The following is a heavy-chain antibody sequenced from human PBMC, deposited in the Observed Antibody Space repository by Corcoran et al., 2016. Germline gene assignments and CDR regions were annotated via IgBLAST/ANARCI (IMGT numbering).Heavy chain of an antibody. CDR2: IKEDGSEK. Sequence: EVQLVESGGGLVQPEGSLRLSCAASGFTLKNYLMSWVRQAPGKGLEWVANIKEDGSEKYYVDSVKGRFTISRDNAKSSLYLQMNSLRAADTAMYYCARPRYLGVDYWGQGTLVTVSS. J-gene: IGHJ4*02. CDR1: GFTLKNYL. D-gene: IGHD3-10*01. V-gene: IGHV3-7*03. CDR3: ARPRYLGVDY.